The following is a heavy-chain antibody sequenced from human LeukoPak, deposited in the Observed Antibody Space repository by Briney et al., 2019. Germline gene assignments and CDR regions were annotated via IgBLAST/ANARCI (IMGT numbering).Heavy chain of an antibody. V-gene: IGHV3-23*01. J-gene: IGHJ5*02. CDR2: ISGSGGST. D-gene: IGHD2-21*01. CDR1: GFTFSSYA. Sequence: GGSLRLSCAASGFTFSSYAMSWVRQAPGKGLEWVSAISGSGGSTYYADSVKGRFTISRDNAKNSLYLQMNSLRAEDTAVYYCARVAKGEFDPWGQGTLVTVSS. CDR3: ARVAKGEFDP.